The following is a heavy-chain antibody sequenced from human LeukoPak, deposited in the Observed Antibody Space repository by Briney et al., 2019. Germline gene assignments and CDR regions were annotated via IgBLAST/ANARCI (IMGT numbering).Heavy chain of an antibody. CDR3: ARGARDYCGSGSYYNFDY. D-gene: IGHD3-10*01. CDR1: GYTFTSYD. V-gene: IGHV1-8*01. CDR2: MNPNSGNT. J-gene: IGHJ4*02. Sequence: ASVKVSCKASGYTFTSYDINWVRQATGQGLEWMGWMNPNSGNTGYAQKFQGRVTMTRNTSISTAYMELSSLRSEDTAVYYCARGARDYCGSGSYYNFDYWGQGTLVTVSS.